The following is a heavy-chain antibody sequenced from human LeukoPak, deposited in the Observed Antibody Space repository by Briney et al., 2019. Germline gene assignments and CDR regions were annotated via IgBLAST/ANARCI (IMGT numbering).Heavy chain of an antibody. CDR1: GGSISSCY. J-gene: IGHJ4*02. Sequence: SETLSLTCTVSGGSISSCYWSWIRQPPGKGLEWIGYIYSSGSTNYNPSLKSRITISVDTSKNQFSLKLSSVTAADTAVYYCARFAYCGGHCWYYFDYWGQGSLVTVSS. V-gene: IGHV4-59*01. CDR2: IYSSGST. CDR3: ARFAYCGGHCWYYFDY. D-gene: IGHD2-21*02.